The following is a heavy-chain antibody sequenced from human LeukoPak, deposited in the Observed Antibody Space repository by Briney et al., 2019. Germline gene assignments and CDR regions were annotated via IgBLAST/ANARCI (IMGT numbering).Heavy chain of an antibody. Sequence: PGGSLRLSCAASGFTFSDYAMSWVRQAPGKGLEWVSLISGNGDSTYYADSVKGRFTISRDNSKNTLYLQMNSLRAEDTAVYYCAKEAIFGVVLPIGYFDYWGQGTLVTVSS. CDR1: GFTFSDYA. CDR3: AKEAIFGVVLPIGYFDY. D-gene: IGHD3-3*01. J-gene: IGHJ4*02. V-gene: IGHV3-23*01. CDR2: ISGNGDST.